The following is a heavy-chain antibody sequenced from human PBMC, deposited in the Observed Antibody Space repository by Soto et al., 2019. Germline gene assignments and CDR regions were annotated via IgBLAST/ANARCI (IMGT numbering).Heavy chain of an antibody. D-gene: IGHD4-17*01. Sequence: EVQLVESGGGLVKPGGSLRLSCAASGFTFSSYSMNWVRQAPGKGLEWVSSITSSSSYINYADSVKGRFTISRDNAKNSLYLQTNSLRAEVTAVYYCARATVTTGRIGDFDMWGQGTMVTVSS. V-gene: IGHV3-21*01. J-gene: IGHJ3*02. CDR1: GFTFSSYS. CDR3: ARATVTTGRIGDFDM. CDR2: ITSSSSYI.